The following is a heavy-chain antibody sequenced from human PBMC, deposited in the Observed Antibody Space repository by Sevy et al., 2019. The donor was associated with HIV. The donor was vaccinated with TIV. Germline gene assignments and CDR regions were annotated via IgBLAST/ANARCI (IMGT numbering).Heavy chain of an antibody. CDR3: AKDGDGGWFDP. V-gene: IGHV3-30*18. CDR2: ISYDGSNK. J-gene: IGHJ5*02. D-gene: IGHD7-27*01. CDR1: GFTFSSYG. Sequence: GGSLRLSCAASGFTFSSYGMHWVRQAPGKGLEWVAVISYDGSNKYYADSVKGRFTISRDNSKNTLYLQMNSLRAEDTAVYYCAKDGDGGWFDPWGQGTLVTVSS.